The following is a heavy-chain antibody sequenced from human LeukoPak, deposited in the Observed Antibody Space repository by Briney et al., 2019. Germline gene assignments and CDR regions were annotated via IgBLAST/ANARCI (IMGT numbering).Heavy chain of an antibody. CDR3: ARGPTTHYNFLTGCYYFDY. Sequence: SETLSLTCAVYGGSFSGYYWTWIRQPPGKGLEWIGEINHSGSTNYNPSLKSRVTISIDTSKNHFSLRLSSVTAADTAVYYCARGPTTHYNFLTGCYYFDYWGQGTLVTVSS. J-gene: IGHJ4*02. CDR1: GGSFSGYY. D-gene: IGHD3-9*01. CDR2: INHSGST. V-gene: IGHV4-34*01.